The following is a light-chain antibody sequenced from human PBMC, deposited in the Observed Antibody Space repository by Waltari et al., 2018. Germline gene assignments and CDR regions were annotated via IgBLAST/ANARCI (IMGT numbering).Light chain of an antibody. CDR2: GVF. J-gene: IGLJ2*01. CDR3: SSYAGNNFVV. Sequence: QSALTQPPSASGSPGQSVTISCTGTSRYAGGYKSVSWYQFHPGKAPKILIYGVFKRPSGVPDRFSGSKSGNTASLIVSGLQAEDEAEYYCSSYAGNNFVVFGGGTQLTVL. V-gene: IGLV2-8*01. CDR1: SRYAGGYKS.